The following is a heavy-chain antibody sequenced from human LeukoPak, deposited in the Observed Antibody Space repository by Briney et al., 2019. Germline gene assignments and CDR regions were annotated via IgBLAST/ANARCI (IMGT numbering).Heavy chain of an antibody. D-gene: IGHD2-2*01. Sequence: GGSLRLSCAASGFTFDDYAMPWVRQAPGKGLEWVSGISWNSGSIGYADSVKGRFAISRDNAKNSLYLQMNSLRAEDTALYYCAKVRVVGSSDAFDIWGQGTTVTVSS. CDR2: ISWNSGSI. J-gene: IGHJ3*02. V-gene: IGHV3-9*01. CDR1: GFTFDDYA. CDR3: AKVRVVGSSDAFDI.